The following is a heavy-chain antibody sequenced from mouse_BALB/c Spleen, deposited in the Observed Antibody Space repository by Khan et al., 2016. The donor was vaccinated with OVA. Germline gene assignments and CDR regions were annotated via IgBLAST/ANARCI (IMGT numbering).Heavy chain of an antibody. D-gene: IGHD1-2*01. CDR3: ARTARIKY. CDR1: GYSITSGYG. Sequence: DVQLVESGPGLVKPSQSLSLTCTVTGYSITSGYGWNWIRQFPGNKLEWMGYISYSGSTNNNPSLKSRISITLETSKNQFFLQLNSVTTEDTATYYCARTARIKYWGQGTTLTVSS. V-gene: IGHV3-2*02. CDR2: ISYSGST. J-gene: IGHJ2*01.